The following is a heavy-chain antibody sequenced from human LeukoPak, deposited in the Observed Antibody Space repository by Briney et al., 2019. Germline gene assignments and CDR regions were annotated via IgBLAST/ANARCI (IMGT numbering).Heavy chain of an antibody. CDR3: AKGRVPAASPPPDDY. V-gene: IGHV3-23*01. D-gene: IGHD2-2*01. CDR2: ISGSGGST. J-gene: IGHJ4*02. Sequence: PGGSLRLSCAASGFTFSSYAMSWVRQAPGKGLGWVSAISGSGGSTYYADSVKGRFTISRDNSKNTLYLQMNSLRAEDTAVYYCAKGRVPAASPPPDDYWGQGTLVTVSS. CDR1: GFTFSSYA.